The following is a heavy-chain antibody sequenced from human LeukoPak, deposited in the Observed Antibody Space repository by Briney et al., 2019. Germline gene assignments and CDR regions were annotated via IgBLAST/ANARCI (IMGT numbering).Heavy chain of an antibody. CDR2: INTNTGNP. CDR1: GYTFTSYA. V-gene: IGHV7-4-1*02. Sequence: ASVKVSCKASGYTFTSYAMNWVRQAPGKGLEWMGWINTNTGNPTYAQGFTGRFVFSLDTSVSTAYLQISSLKAEDTAVYYCATGTLPAAPGQPPRYWGQGTLVTVSS. J-gene: IGHJ4*02. CDR3: ATGTLPAAPGQPPRY. D-gene: IGHD2-2*01.